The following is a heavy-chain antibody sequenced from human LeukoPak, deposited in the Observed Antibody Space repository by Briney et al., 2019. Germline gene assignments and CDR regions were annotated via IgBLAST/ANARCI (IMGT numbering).Heavy chain of an antibody. CDR2: INTDGSST. D-gene: IGHD3-10*01. CDR3: ARDRKSLVPGYYYYMDV. Sequence: GGSLRLSCAASGFTFSSYWMHWVRQAPGKGLVWVSRINTDGSSTSYADSVKGRFTISRDNAKNTLYLQMNSLRAEDTAVYYCARDRKSLVPGYYYYMDVWGKGTTVTVSS. CDR1: GFTFSSYW. J-gene: IGHJ6*03. V-gene: IGHV3-74*01.